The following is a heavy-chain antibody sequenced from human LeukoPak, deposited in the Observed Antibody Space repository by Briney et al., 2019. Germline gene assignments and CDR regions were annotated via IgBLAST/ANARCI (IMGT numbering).Heavy chain of an antibody. V-gene: IGHV1-46*01. CDR1: GYTFTSYY. D-gene: IGHD5-24*01. CDR2: INPSGGST. J-gene: IGHJ4*02. Sequence: ASVKVSCKASGYTFTSYYMHWVRQAPGQGLEWMGIINPSGGSTSYAQKFQGRVTMTRDTSISTAYMELSRLTSDDTAVYYCATSGGDGYNYYWGQGTLVTVSS. CDR3: ATSGGDGYNYY.